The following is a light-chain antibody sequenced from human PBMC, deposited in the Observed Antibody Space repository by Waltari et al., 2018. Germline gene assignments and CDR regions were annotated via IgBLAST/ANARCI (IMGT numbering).Light chain of an antibody. Sequence: EIVLTQSPGSLSSSPGERVTLSCRASQSVSRALAWYQQKPGQAPRLLIFGASNRATGIPERFSGSGSETDFSLTSSRLEPEDFAVYYCQHYVRLPGTFGRGTKVEIK. CDR2: GAS. V-gene: IGKV3-20*01. CDR1: QSVSRA. CDR3: QHYVRLPGT. J-gene: IGKJ1*01.